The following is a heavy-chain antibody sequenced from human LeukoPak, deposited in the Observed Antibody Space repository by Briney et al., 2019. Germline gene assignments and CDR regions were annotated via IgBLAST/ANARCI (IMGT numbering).Heavy chain of an antibody. CDR3: ARGGTSLVEVIDYYYMDV. D-gene: IGHD3-22*01. Sequence: SVKVSCKASGGTFSSYAISWVRQAPGQGLEWMGGIIPIFGTANYAQKFQGRVTITTDESTSTAYMELSSLRSEDTAVYYCARGGTSLVEVIDYYYMDVWGKGTTVTVSS. J-gene: IGHJ6*03. CDR1: GGTFSSYA. CDR2: IIPIFGTA. V-gene: IGHV1-69*05.